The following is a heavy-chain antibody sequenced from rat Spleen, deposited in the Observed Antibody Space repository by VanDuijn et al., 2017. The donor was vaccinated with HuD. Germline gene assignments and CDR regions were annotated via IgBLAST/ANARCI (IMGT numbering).Heavy chain of an antibody. Sequence: QVQLKESGPGLVQPSQTLSLTCTVSGFSLTSNSVHWVRQPPGKGLEWMGGIWGDGSTDDNSALKSRLSISRDTSKSQVFLKMNSLQTDDTAIYFCTRGGTDWGQGVMVTVSS. J-gene: IGHJ2*01. CDR1: GFSLTSNS. CDR3: TRGGTD. D-gene: IGHD5-1*01. V-gene: IGHV2-1*01. CDR2: IWGDGST.